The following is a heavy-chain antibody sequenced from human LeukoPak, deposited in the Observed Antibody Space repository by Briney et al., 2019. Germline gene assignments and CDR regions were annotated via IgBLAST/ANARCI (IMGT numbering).Heavy chain of an antibody. CDR1: GSSISSNLY. CDR3: ARIRGDFDDGFEI. J-gene: IGHJ3*02. CDR2: ISHSGTT. Sequence: SETLSLTCTVFGSSISSNLYWGWVRQPPGRGLEWIGSISHSGTTYYNPSLKSRVTISLHTSRDQFSLRLISVTGADTAVYYCARIRGDFDDGFEIWGQGTMVTVSS. D-gene: IGHD7-27*01. V-gene: IGHV4-38-2*02.